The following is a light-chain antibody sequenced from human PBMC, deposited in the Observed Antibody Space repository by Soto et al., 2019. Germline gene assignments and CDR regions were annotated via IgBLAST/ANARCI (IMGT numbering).Light chain of an antibody. V-gene: IGKV3-15*01. CDR3: QHSDNWPPYT. Sequence: EVVMTQSPATLSVSPGERATLSCRASQSISNNFAWYQQKPGQAPRLLIYDASTRATGIPARFSGSGSGTDFTLTISRLQSEDFAVYYCQHSDNWPPYTFGQGTKLEIK. CDR1: QSISNN. J-gene: IGKJ2*01. CDR2: DAS.